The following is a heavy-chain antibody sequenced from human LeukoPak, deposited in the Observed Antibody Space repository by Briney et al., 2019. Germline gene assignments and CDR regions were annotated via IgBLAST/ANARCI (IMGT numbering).Heavy chain of an antibody. V-gene: IGHV3-7*01. J-gene: IGHJ3*02. D-gene: IGHD4-17*01. CDR2: IKPDGSEK. CDR1: GFTFSSYW. Sequence: GGSLRLSGAASGFTFSSYWMSWVRQAPGKGLEWVANIKPDGSEKYCVDSVKGRFTISRDNAKKSLYLQMNSLRAEDTAVYYCARGDFNDYGDYVDAFEIWGQGTMVTVSA. CDR3: ARGDFNDYGDYVDAFEI.